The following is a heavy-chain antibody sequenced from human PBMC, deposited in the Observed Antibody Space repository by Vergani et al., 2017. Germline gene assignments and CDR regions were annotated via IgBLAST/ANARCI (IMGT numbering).Heavy chain of an antibody. CDR1: GGTFSSYA. J-gene: IGHJ3*02. CDR2: IDPSDSYT. V-gene: IGHV5-10-1*01. D-gene: IGHD3-22*01. Sequence: VQLVQSGAEVKKPGSSVKVSCKASGGTFSSYAISWVRQMPGKGLEWMGRIDPSDSYTNYSPSFQGHVTISADKSISTAYLQWSSLKASDTAMYYCASPRPYYYDSSGTADAFDIWGQGTMVTVSS. CDR3: ASPRPYYYDSSGTADAFDI.